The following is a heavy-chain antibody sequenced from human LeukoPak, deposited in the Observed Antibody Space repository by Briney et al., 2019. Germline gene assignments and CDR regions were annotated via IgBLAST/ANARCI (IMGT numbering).Heavy chain of an antibody. CDR3: AKGLRHCSSTSCYIDYYYYMDV. D-gene: IGHD2-2*02. J-gene: IGHJ6*03. Sequence: GGSLRLSCAASGFTFSSYAMSWVRQAPGKGLEWVSAISGSGGSTYYADSVKGRFTISRDNSKNTLYLQMNSLRAEDTAVYYCAKGLRHCSSTSCYIDYYYYMDVWGKGTTVTVSS. CDR2: ISGSGGST. CDR1: GFTFSSYA. V-gene: IGHV3-23*01.